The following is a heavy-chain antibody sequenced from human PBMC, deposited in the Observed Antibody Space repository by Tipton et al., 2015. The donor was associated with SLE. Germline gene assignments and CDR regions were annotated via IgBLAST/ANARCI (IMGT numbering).Heavy chain of an antibody. D-gene: IGHD6-13*01. CDR2: IYTSGST. CDR3: ARQAAAAGTGAFDI. CDR1: GGSISSYY. J-gene: IGHJ3*02. V-gene: IGHV4-4*07. Sequence: TLSLTCTVSGGSISSYYWSWIRQPAGKGLEWIGRIYTSGSTNYNPSLKSRVTISVDTSKNQFSLKLSSVTAADTAVYYCARQAAAAGTGAFDIWGQGTMVTVSS.